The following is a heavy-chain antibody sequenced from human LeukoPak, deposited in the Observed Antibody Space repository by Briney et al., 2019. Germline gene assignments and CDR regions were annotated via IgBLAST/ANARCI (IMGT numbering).Heavy chain of an antibody. V-gene: IGHV4-59*01. CDR3: ARWVPDYYYYYMDV. CDR1: GGSISSYY. CDR2: IYYSGTT. Sequence: PSETLSLTCTVSGGSISSYYRSWIRQPPGKGLEWIGYIYYSGTTNYNPYLKSRVTISVDTSKNQFSMKLRSVTAADTAVYYCARWVPDYYYYYMDVWGKGTTVTISS. J-gene: IGHJ6*03. D-gene: IGHD2-2*01.